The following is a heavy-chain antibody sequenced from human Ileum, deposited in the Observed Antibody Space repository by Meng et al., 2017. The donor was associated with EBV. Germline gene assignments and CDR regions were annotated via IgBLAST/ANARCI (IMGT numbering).Heavy chain of an antibody. Sequence: QVQRQHGGSGLLKPSEPLSLTCAVYGGFFSGYYWSWIRQSPGKGLEWIGEINHSGSTNYNPSLKSRVTISVDTSKNQFSLKLTSVTAADTAVYYCAREARSSGYHPGIGPWGQGTLVTVSS. V-gene: IGHV4-34*02. CDR2: INHSGST. D-gene: IGHD3-22*01. CDR1: GGFFSGYY. J-gene: IGHJ5*02. CDR3: AREARSSGYHPGIGP.